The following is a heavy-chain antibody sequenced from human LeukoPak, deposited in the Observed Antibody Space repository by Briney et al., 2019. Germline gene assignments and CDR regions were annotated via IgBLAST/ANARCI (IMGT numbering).Heavy chain of an antibody. Sequence: ASVKVSCKDSGYTFTSYGISWVRQAPGQGLEWMGWISAYNGNTNYAQKLQGRVTMTTDTSTSTAYMELRSLRSDDTAVYYCARIVEYYDYIWGSYRYFDYWGQGTLVTVSS. D-gene: IGHD3-16*02. J-gene: IGHJ4*02. CDR3: ARIVEYYDYIWGSYRYFDY. V-gene: IGHV1-18*01. CDR2: ISAYNGNT. CDR1: GYTFTSYG.